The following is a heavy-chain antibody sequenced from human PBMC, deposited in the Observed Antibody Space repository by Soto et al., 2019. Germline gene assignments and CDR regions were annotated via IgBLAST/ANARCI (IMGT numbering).Heavy chain of an antibody. CDR1: GGSISSGDYY. CDR2: IFYSGST. CDR3: ARYGGYEGLRFDP. V-gene: IGHV4-30-4*01. J-gene: IGHJ5*02. D-gene: IGHD5-12*01. Sequence: SETLSLTCTVSGGSISSGDYYWSWIRQPPGKGLEWIGYIFYSGSTYYSPSLKSRVTISVDTSKNQFSLKLSSVTAADTGVYYCARYGGYEGLRFDPWGQGTLVTVS.